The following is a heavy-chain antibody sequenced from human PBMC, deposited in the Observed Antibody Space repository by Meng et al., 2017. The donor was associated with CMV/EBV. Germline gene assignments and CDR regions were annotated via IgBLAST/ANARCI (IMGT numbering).Heavy chain of an antibody. J-gene: IGHJ4*02. CDR1: GFTFSSYA. D-gene: IGHD3-10*01. CDR3: AREDSGLNYFDY. CDR2: ISYDGSNK. Sequence: GGSLRLSCAASGFTFSSYAMHWVCQAPGKGLEWVAVISYDGSNKYYADSVKGRFTISRDNSKNTLYLQMNSLRAEDTAVYYCAREDSGLNYFDYWGQGTLVTVSS. V-gene: IGHV3-30-3*01.